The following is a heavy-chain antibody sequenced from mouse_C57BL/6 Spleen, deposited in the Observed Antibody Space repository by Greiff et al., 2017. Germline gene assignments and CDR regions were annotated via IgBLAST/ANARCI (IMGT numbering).Heavy chain of an antibody. CDR2: IDPENGDT. Sequence: EVQLQQSGARLLRPGASASLSSTASAFNIKADFMPWLKQRPEQGLEWVGWIDPENGDTEYASKFQGKATITADTSSNTAYLQLSSLTSEDTAVYYCTTLLNYFDDWGQGTTLTVSP. CDR1: AFNIKADF. V-gene: IGHV14-4*01. D-gene: IGHD2-10*01. CDR3: TTLLNYFDD. J-gene: IGHJ2*01.